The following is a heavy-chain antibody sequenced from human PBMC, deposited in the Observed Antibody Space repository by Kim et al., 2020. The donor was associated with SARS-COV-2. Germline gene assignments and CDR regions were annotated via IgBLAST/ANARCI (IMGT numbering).Heavy chain of an antibody. D-gene: IGHD3-22*01. Sequence: GGSLRLSCAASGFTFSSYAMSWVRQAPGKGLEWVSAISGSGGSTYYADSVKGRFTISRDNSKNTLYLQMNSLRAEDTAVYYCAKVVRLDYYDSSGPLGAFDIWGQGTMVTVSS. CDR3: AKVVRLDYYDSSGPLGAFDI. CDR2: ISGSGGST. J-gene: IGHJ3*02. CDR1: GFTFSSYA. V-gene: IGHV3-23*01.